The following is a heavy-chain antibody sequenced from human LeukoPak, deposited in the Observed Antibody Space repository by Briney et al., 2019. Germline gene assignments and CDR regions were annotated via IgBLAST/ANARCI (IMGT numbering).Heavy chain of an antibody. J-gene: IGHJ4*02. D-gene: IGHD3-16*01. CDR3: AKGGSGGESEY. CDR1: GFTFSSYG. V-gene: IGHV3-33*06. CDR2: IWYGGSNK. Sequence: GGSLRLSCAVSGFTFSSYGMHWVRQAPGKGLEWVAVIWYGGSNKYYADSVKGRFTISRDNSKNTLYLQMGSLRAEDTAVYYCAKGGSGGESEYWGQGTLVTVSS.